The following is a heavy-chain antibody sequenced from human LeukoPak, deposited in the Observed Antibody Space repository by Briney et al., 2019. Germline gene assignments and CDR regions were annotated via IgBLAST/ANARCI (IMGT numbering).Heavy chain of an antibody. V-gene: IGHV3-23*01. CDR2: ISGCGGST. Sequence: PGGSLRLSCAASGFTFSSYAMSWVRQAPGKGLEWVSAISGCGGSTYYADSVKGRFTISRDNSKNTLYLQMNSLRAEDTAVYYCAKDEHYYDSSGYYVYWGQGTLVTVSS. CDR1: GFTFSSYA. CDR3: AKDEHYYDSSGYYVY. J-gene: IGHJ4*02. D-gene: IGHD3-22*01.